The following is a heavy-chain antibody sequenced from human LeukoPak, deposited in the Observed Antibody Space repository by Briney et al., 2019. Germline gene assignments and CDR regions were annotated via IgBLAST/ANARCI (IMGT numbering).Heavy chain of an antibody. D-gene: IGHD2-15*01. V-gene: IGHV4-31*03. J-gene: IGHJ5*02. Sequence: SETLSLTCTVSGGSISSGGYYWGWIRQHPGKGLERIGSSNYSVSTYFNPSLKSRVTISVDTSKNQFSLKLSSVTAADTAVFYCAREVGCRGGSCYNSNWFDPWGQGTLVTVSS. CDR2: SNYSVST. CDR3: AREVGCRGGSCYNSNWFDP. CDR1: GGSISSGGYY.